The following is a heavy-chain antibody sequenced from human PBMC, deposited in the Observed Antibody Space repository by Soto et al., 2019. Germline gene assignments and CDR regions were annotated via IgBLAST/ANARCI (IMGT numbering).Heavy chain of an antibody. CDR1: GFTVSSNY. D-gene: IGHD3-22*01. CDR3: ARGTYYYDSSGYYLFDY. CDR2: IYSGGST. J-gene: IGHJ4*02. Sequence: GGSLRLSCAASGFTVSSNYMSWVRQAPGKGLEWVSVIYSGGSTYYADSVKGRFTISRHNSKNTLYLQMNSLRAEDTAVYYCARGTYYYDSSGYYLFDYWGQGTLVTVSS. V-gene: IGHV3-53*04.